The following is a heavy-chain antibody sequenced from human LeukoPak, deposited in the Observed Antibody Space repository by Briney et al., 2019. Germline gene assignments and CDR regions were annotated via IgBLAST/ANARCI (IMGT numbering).Heavy chain of an antibody. CDR1: GFTFSSYS. CDR2: ISSSSSYI. Sequence: GGSLRLSCAASGFTFSSYSMNWVRQAPGKGLEWVSSISSSSSYIYYADSVKGRFTISRDNAKKSLYLQMNSLRAEGMALYYCAKAMANTMVRGFDYWGQGTLVTVSS. V-gene: IGHV3-21*04. CDR3: AKAMANTMVRGFDY. D-gene: IGHD3-10*01. J-gene: IGHJ4*02.